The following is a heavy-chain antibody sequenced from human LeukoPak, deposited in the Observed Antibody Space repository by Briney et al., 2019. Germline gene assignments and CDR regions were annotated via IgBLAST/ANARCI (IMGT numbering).Heavy chain of an antibody. J-gene: IGHJ4*02. CDR1: GFTFISYG. V-gene: IGHV3-33*01. D-gene: IGHD3-22*01. Sequence: PGGSLRLSCAASGFTFISYGMHWVRQAPGKGLEWVAVIWYDGSNKYYADSVKGRFTISRDNSKNTLYLQMNSLRAEDTAVYYCATELFHYYDSSGDPKGFDYWGQGTLVTVSS. CDR2: IWYDGSNK. CDR3: ATELFHYYDSSGDPKGFDY.